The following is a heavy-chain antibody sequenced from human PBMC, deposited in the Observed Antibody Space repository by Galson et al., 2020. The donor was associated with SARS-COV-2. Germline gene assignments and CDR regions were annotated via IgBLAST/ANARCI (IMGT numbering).Heavy chain of an antibody. CDR2: IYATGST. CDR3: ARVGYYNLWMGHYTCEFAN. J-gene: IGHJ4*02. Sequence: SETLSLTCTVAGGSITNGNYSWSWVRQPAGKGLEWIGRIYATGSTIYNPYLKSRVTMSVDTSKNHFSLKLRSVTAADTAVYDCARVGYYNLWMGHYTCEFANGGQGSLFT. V-gene: IGHV4-61*02. CDR1: GGSITNGNYS. D-gene: IGHD3-3*01.